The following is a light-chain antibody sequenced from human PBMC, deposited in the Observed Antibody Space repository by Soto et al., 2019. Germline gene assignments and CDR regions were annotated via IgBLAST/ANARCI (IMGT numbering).Light chain of an antibody. CDR1: RYNIGSNT. CDR2: RDH. Sequence: QSVLTQPPSASGTPGQRVTIACSGSRYNIGSNTGNWYQQVPGTAPRLLIHRDHQRPSGVPDRFSGSKSGTSASLAISGLQSEDEADYYCAAWDASLNGYVVFGGGTKVTVL. CDR3: AAWDASLNGYVV. J-gene: IGLJ2*01. V-gene: IGLV1-44*01.